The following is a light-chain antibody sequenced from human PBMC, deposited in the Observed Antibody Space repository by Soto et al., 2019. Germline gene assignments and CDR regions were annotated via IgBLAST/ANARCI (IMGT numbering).Light chain of an antibody. V-gene: IGLV1-44*01. Sequence: QPVLTQPPSASGTPGQRVTISCSGGHSNIGSNIVNWYQQLPGTAPKLLIYNNNQRPSGVPDRFSGSRSDISASLAISGLQSEDEADYYCAAWDDSLNGVVFGGGTKLTVL. CDR3: AAWDDSLNGVV. CDR2: NNN. J-gene: IGLJ2*01. CDR1: HSNIGSNI.